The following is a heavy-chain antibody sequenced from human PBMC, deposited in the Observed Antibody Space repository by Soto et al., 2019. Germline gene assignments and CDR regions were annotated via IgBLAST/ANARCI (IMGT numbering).Heavy chain of an antibody. V-gene: IGHV3-23*01. D-gene: IGHD3-10*01. CDR2: FRTGGDDGTT. Sequence: GGCLRLSCAACGFTFSSYSMSWVGQAPGEGLEWVSGFRTGGDDGTTYYADSVKGRFTISRDNSKNTLLLQMNSLRAEDTAIYYCAKKVNSGPGSQYFDYWGQGTLVTVSS. CDR1: GFTFSSYS. J-gene: IGHJ4*02. CDR3: AKKVNSGPGSQYFDY.